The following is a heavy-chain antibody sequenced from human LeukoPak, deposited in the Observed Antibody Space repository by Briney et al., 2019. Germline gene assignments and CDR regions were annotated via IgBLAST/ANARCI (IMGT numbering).Heavy chain of an antibody. D-gene: IGHD3-10*01. CDR2: ISPNSGDT. Sequence: ASVKVSCKASGYSFTGYYMHWVRQAPGQGLEWMGWISPNSGDTNYAQKFQGRVTMTRDTSISTAYMEVSGLRSDDTAVYYCARSFYYGSGSYYRLPNYWGQGTLVTVSS. CDR3: ARSFYYGSGSYYRLPNY. V-gene: IGHV1-2*02. CDR1: GYSFTGYY. J-gene: IGHJ4*02.